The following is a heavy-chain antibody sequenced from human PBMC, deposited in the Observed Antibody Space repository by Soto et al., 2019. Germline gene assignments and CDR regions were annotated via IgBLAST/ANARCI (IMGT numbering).Heavy chain of an antibody. Sequence: EVQLLESGGGLVQPGGSLRLSCAASGFTFSSYAMSWVRQAPGKGLEWVSAISGSGGSTYYADSVKGRFTISRDNSKNTLYLQMNSLRPEDTAVYYCAKARALLRYLDWSDYWGQGTLVTVSS. V-gene: IGHV3-23*01. CDR1: GFTFSSYA. CDR3: AKARALLRYLDWSDY. D-gene: IGHD3-9*01. J-gene: IGHJ4*02. CDR2: ISGSGGST.